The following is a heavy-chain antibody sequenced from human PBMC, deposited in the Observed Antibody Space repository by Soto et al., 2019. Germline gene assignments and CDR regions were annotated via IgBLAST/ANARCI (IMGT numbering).Heavy chain of an antibody. Sequence: PETLPLPCTVSGGIPRNSKYQWVRIRQPTGKGLEWIGNVYYNGNTYYNPPLLSRLTISVDTSKNQFSLKLSSVTAADTAVYFCARRLIVLVPAMLMDWFDPWGQG. CDR2: VYYNGNT. D-gene: IGHD2-2*01. CDR1: GGIPRNSKYQ. CDR3: ARRLIVLVPAMLMDWFDP. V-gene: IGHV4-39*01. J-gene: IGHJ5*02.